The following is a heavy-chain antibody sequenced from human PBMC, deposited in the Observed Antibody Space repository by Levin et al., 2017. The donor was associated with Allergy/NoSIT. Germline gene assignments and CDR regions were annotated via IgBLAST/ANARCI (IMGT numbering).Heavy chain of an antibody. D-gene: IGHD4-17*01. CDR1: GGSISSGSYY. J-gene: IGHJ3*02. V-gene: IGHV4-61*02. CDR3: ARSPLTDYGDYVGGAFDI. Sequence: SETLSLTCTVSGGSISSGSYYWSWIRQPAGKGLEWIGRIYTSGSTNYNPSLKSRVTISVDTSKNQFSLKLSSVTAADTAVYYCARSPLTDYGDYVGGAFDIWGQGTMVTVSS. CDR2: IYTSGST.